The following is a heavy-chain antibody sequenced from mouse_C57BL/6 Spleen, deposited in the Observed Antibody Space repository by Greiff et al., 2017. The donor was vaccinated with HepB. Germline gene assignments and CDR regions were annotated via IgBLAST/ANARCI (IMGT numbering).Heavy chain of an antibody. D-gene: IGHD2-14*01. Sequence: QVHVKQSGAELARPGASVKLSCKASGYTFTSYGISWVKQRTGQGLEWIGEIYPRSGNTYYNEKFKGKATLTADKSSSTAYMELRSLTSEDSAVYFCASGEVPETYWGQGTLVTVSA. CDR1: GYTFTSYG. J-gene: IGHJ3*01. CDR3: ASGEVPETY. V-gene: IGHV1-81*01. CDR2: IYPRSGNT.